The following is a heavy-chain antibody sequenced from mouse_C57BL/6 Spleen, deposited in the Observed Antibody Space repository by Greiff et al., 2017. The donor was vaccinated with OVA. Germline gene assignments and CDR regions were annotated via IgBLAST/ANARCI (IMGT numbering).Heavy chain of an antibody. J-gene: IGHJ4*01. Sequence: QVQLQQPGAELVKPGASVKMSCKASGYTFTSYWITWVKQRPGQGLEWIGDIYPGSGSTNYNEKFKSKATLTVDTSSSKAYMQLSSLTSEDSAVYYCARNGYGSRGYAMDYWGQGTSVTVSS. V-gene: IGHV1-55*01. CDR1: GYTFTSYW. D-gene: IGHD1-1*01. CDR3: ARNGYGSRGYAMDY. CDR2: IYPGSGST.